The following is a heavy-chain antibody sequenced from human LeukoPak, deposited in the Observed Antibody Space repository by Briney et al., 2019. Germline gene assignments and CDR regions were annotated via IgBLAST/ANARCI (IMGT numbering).Heavy chain of an antibody. J-gene: IGHJ4*02. V-gene: IGHV3-23*01. CDR2: MSGRGVST. Sequence: GPSLTLSCAASGFTFTNYAMGWVRHAPGKGLEWVSGMSGRGVSTYYADSVKGRFTISSDNSKNTLYLQMNSLRAEDTAIYYCANDCNGGYCYIDYWGQGTLVTVAS. CDR3: ANDCNGGYCYIDY. CDR1: GFTFTNYA. D-gene: IGHD2-15*01.